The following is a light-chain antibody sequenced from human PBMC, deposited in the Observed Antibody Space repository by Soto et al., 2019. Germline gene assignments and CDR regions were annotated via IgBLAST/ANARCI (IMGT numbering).Light chain of an antibody. CDR2: GAS. V-gene: IGKV3-15*01. CDR1: QSVSSN. CDR3: QQYNKWPPYT. Sequence: EIVMTQSPANLSVSPGERATLSCRASQSVSSNLAWYQQKPGQAPRLLIYGASTRAPGIPARFSGSGPGTDFTLTISSLQSEDFAVYYCQQYNKWPPYTFGQGPKLEIK. J-gene: IGKJ2*01.